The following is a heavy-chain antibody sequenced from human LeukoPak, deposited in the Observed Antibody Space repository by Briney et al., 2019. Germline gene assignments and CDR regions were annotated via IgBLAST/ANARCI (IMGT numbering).Heavy chain of an antibody. CDR1: GGSISTYY. J-gene: IGHJ5*02. Sequence: RASETLSLTCTVSGGSISTYYWNWIRQPPGKGLEWIGYIYYSGTTNYNPSLKSRVTISVDTSKNQFSLKLSSVTAADTAVYYCARGGRSAVRPWLGGRLGFDPWGQGTLVTVSS. V-gene: IGHV4-59*12. D-gene: IGHD3-10*01. CDR2: IYYSGTT. CDR3: ARGGRSAVRPWLGGRLGFDP.